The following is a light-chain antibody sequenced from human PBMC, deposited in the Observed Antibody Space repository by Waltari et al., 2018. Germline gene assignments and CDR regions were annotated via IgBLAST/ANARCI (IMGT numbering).Light chain of an antibody. CDR1: SSDVGGYNY. Sequence: QSALTQPASVSGSPGQSITISCTGTSSDVGGYNYVPWYQQHPGKVPKLLIFDVSNRPAGVSNRFSGSKSGNTASLTISGLQAEDESDYYCCSFTGRSTWVFGGGTKVTVL. J-gene: IGLJ3*02. CDR3: CSFTGRSTWV. V-gene: IGLV2-14*01. CDR2: DVS.